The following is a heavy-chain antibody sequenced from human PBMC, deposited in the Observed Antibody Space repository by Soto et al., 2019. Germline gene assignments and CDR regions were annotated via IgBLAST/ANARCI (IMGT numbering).Heavy chain of an antibody. D-gene: IGHD5-12*01. V-gene: IGHV4-34*01. CDR1: GGSFSGYY. J-gene: IGHJ4*02. Sequence: SETLSLTCAVYGGSFSGYYWTWIRQPPGTGLEWIGEINHSGSTNYNPSLKSRVTISVDTSKNQFPLKLSSVTAADTAVYYCARGRWLRQRFDYWGQGTLVTVAS. CDR3: ARGRWLRQRFDY. CDR2: INHSGST.